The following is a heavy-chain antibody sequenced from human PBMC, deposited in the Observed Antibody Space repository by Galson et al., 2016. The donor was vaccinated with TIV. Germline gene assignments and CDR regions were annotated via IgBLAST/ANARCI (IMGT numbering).Heavy chain of an antibody. CDR1: GFDVSRYY. CDR2: LYVLGTT. V-gene: IGHV3-53*01. Sequence: SLRLSCAASGFDVSRYYMNWVRQAPGKGLEWVSVLYVLGTTYYADSVKGRFTVSRDTSKNTLYLEMSTLRAEDTAVYSCATTGGKNWNYFDNWGQGTLVTVSS. CDR3: ATTGGKNWNYFDN. D-gene: IGHD1-1*01. J-gene: IGHJ4*02.